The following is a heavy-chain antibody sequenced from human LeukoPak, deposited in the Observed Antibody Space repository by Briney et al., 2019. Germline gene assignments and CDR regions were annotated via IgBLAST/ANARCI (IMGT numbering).Heavy chain of an antibody. V-gene: IGHV4-59*12. CDR3: ARSRWIQLWLDY. D-gene: IGHD5-18*01. CDR1: GGSISSYY. Sequence: SETLSLTCTVSGGSISSYYWGWIRQPPGKGLEWIGYFHLSGGTDYNPSLKSRVTISVDTSNNQISLKLSSVTAADTAVYYCARSRWIQLWLDYWGQGTLVTVSS. CDR2: FHLSGGT. J-gene: IGHJ4*02.